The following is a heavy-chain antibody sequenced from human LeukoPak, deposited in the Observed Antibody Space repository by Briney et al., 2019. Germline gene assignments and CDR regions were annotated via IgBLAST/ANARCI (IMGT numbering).Heavy chain of an antibody. CDR3: AKWRRGHYYGSGTELDY. V-gene: IGHV3-30*04. CDR1: GFTFSAYA. Sequence: PGRSLRLSCAASGFTFSAYAIHWVRQAPGKGLDWVAVISYDGSHKYYADSVQGRFTISRDNSKNTLYLQMNSLRAEDTAVYYCAKWRRGHYYGSGTELDYWGQGTLVTVSS. CDR2: ISYDGSHK. J-gene: IGHJ4*02. D-gene: IGHD3-10*01.